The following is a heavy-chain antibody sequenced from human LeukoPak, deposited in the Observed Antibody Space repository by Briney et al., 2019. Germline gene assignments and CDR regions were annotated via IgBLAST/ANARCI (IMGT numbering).Heavy chain of an antibody. CDR2: ISAYNGNT. J-gene: IGHJ5*02. V-gene: IGHV1-18*01. D-gene: IGHD2-8*01. CDR1: GYTFTSYG. Sequence: ASVKVSCKASGYTFTSYGISWVRQAPGQGLEWMGWISAYNGNTNYAQKLQGRVTTTTDTSTSTAYLELRSLRSDDTAVYYCARTSGHIVPRLNWFDPWGQGTLVTVSS. CDR3: ARTSGHIVPRLNWFDP.